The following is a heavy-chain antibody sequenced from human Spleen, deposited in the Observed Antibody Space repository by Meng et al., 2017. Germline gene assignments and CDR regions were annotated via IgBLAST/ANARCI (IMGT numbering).Heavy chain of an antibody. CDR3: ARANPPDY. Sequence: QVQLVQSGAEVKKPGSSVKVSCKTSGGTFSSYAFSWVRQAPGQGLEWMGGIIPIFGRTNYAQKLQGRVTISADKSTSTVYMELRSLRSEDTAVYYCARANPPDYWGQGTLVTVSS. CDR2: IIPIFGRT. CDR1: GGTFSSYA. J-gene: IGHJ4*02. V-gene: IGHV1-69*06.